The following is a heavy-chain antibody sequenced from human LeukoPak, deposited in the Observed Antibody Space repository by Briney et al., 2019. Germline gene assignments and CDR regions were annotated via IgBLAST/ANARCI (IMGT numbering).Heavy chain of an antibody. V-gene: IGHV1-46*01. Sequence: ASVKVSCKASGYTFTSYYMHWVRQAPGQGLEWMGIINPSGGSTSYAQKLQGRVTMTRDTSTSTVYMELSSLRSEDTAVYYCARDLGYCTNGVCYDLYYWGQGTLVTVSS. CDR2: INPSGGST. CDR3: ARDLGYCTNGVCYDLYY. CDR1: GYTFTSYY. J-gene: IGHJ4*02. D-gene: IGHD2-8*01.